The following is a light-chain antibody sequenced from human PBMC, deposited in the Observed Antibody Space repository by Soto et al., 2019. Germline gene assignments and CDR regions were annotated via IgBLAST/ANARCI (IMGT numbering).Light chain of an antibody. CDR3: QQYGSSQFT. CDR2: GAS. J-gene: IGKJ3*01. V-gene: IGKV3-20*01. Sequence: EVVLTQCSGTLSMSPGERATLSCRASQSVSSSYLAWYQQKPGQAPRLLIYGASSRTTGIPDRFSGSGSGTDFTLTISRLEPEDFAVYYCQQYGSSQFTFGPGTKVYIK. CDR1: QSVSSSY.